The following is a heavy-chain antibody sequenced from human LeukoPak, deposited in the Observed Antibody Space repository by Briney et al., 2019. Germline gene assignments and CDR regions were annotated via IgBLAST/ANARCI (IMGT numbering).Heavy chain of an antibody. Sequence: PSETLSLTCTVSGGSISSYYWSWIRQPPGKGLEWIGYIYYSGRTNYNPSLKSRVTISVDTSKNQFSLKLSSVTAADTAVYYCARAGITIFGFDYWGQGTLVTVSS. V-gene: IGHV4-59*01. CDR3: ARAGITIFGFDY. D-gene: IGHD3-3*01. J-gene: IGHJ4*02. CDR2: IYYSGRT. CDR1: GGSISSYY.